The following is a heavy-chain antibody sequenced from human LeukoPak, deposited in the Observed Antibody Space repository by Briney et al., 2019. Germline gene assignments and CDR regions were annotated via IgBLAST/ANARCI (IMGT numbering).Heavy chain of an antibody. Sequence: PGGSLRLSCAASGFTFSNYIMNWVRQAPGKGLEWVSFISSRGYYIFYTDSLKGRFTVSRDNANNSLFLHMNSLRAEDTAVYFCARGGFCSNACCQAYYYFYMDVWGKGTTVTVSS. CDR3: ARGGFCSNACCQAYYYFYMDV. J-gene: IGHJ6*03. D-gene: IGHD2-2*01. CDR1: GFTFSNYI. CDR2: ISSRGYYI. V-gene: IGHV3-21*01.